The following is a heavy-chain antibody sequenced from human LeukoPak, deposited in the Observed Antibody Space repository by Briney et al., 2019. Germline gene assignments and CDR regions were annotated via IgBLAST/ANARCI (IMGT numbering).Heavy chain of an antibody. J-gene: IGHJ4*02. CDR3: ARDTTYYDSSGYSKRFDY. CDR2: ISAYNGNT. V-gene: IGHV1-18*01. Sequence: ASVKVSCKASGYTFTSYGISWVRQAPGQGLEWVGWISAYNGNTNYAQKLQGRVTMTTDTSTSTAYMELRSLRSDDTAVYYCARDTTYYDSSGYSKRFDYWGQGTLVTVSS. CDR1: GYTFTSYG. D-gene: IGHD3-22*01.